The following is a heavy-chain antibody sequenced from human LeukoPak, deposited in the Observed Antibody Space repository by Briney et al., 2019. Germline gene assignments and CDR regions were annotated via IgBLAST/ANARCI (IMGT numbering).Heavy chain of an antibody. Sequence: GGSLRLSCAASGFTFSSYAMTWVRQAPGKGLEWVSVITGSGGNTYYADSVKGRFTISKDNSKNTVYLQMSSLRVDDTAVYYCAKAASSSWPSYYYGMDVWGQGTTVTVSS. CDR3: AKAASSSWPSYYYGMDV. D-gene: IGHD6-13*01. CDR2: ITGSGGNT. V-gene: IGHV3-23*01. J-gene: IGHJ6*02. CDR1: GFTFSSYA.